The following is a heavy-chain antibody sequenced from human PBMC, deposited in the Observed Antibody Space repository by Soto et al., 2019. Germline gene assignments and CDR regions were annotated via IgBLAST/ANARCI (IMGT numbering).Heavy chain of an antibody. CDR3: ARVVRITMVRGVITSHYYMDV. Sequence: SETLSLTCAVYGGSFSGYYWSWIRQPPGKGLEWIGEINHSGSTNYNPSLKSRVTISVDTSKNQFSLKLSSVTAADTAVYYCARVVRITMVRGVITSHYYMDVWGKGTTVTVSS. CDR2: INHSGST. CDR1: GGSFSGYY. D-gene: IGHD3-10*01. J-gene: IGHJ6*03. V-gene: IGHV4-34*01.